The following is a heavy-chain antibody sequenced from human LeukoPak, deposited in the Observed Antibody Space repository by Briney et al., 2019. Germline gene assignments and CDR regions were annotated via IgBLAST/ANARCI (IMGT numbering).Heavy chain of an antibody. D-gene: IGHD5-12*01. CDR2: IIPILGIA. J-gene: IGHJ5*02. Sequence: GASVKVSCKASGYTFTSYGISWVRQAPGQGLEWMGRIIPILGIANYAQKFQGRVTITADKSTSTAYMELSSLRSEDTAVYYCAREGCGYSGYDCGWFDPWGQGTLVTVSS. CDR3: AREGCGYSGYDCGWFDP. V-gene: IGHV1-69*04. CDR1: GYTFTSYG.